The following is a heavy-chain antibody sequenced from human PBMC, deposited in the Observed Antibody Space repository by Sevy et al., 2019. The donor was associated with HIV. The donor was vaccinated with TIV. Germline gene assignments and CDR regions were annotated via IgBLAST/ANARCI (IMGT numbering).Heavy chain of an antibody. CDR2: ILYDSSNK. CDR1: GFTFGSYG. J-gene: IGHJ6*02. Sequence: GGSLRLSCAVSGFTFGSYGMHWVRQAPGRGLEWVAVILYDSSNKYYGDSVKGRFTISRDNSKNTLYLQMNSLRTDDKAVYYCSRGLAALPGYYYGMDVWGQGTTVTVSS. CDR3: SRGLAALPGYYYGMDV. V-gene: IGHV3-30*03. D-gene: IGHD6-6*01.